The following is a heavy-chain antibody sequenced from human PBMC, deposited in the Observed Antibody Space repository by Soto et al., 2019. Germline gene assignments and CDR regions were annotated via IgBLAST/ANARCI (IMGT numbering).Heavy chain of an antibody. CDR2: IIPIFGTA. D-gene: IGHD3-22*01. CDR3: AIAVDTYYYDSSGYYSHV. Sequence: VKVSCKASGGTFSSYAISWVRQAPGQGLEWMGGIIPIFGTANYAQKFQGRVTITADESTSTAYMELSSLRSEDTAVYYCAIAVDTYYYDSSGYYSHVWGQGTLVTVSS. V-gene: IGHV1-69*13. CDR1: GGTFSSYA. J-gene: IGHJ4*02.